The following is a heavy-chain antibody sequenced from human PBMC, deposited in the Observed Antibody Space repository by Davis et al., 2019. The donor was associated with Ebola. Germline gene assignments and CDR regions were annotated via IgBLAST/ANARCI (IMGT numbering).Heavy chain of an antibody. V-gene: IGHV1-8*01. CDR1: GYTFTKYD. D-gene: IGHD3-16*02. Sequence: PSVKVSCKASGYTFTKYDIAWVRQASGQGLEWMGWMNPNSGNTGYAQKFQGRVTMIRNTSINTAYMQLSSLRSEDSAVYYCAREIKRAVQGSFFENWGQGTLITVSS. CDR3: AREIKRAVQGSFFEN. CDR2: MNPNSGNT. J-gene: IGHJ4*02.